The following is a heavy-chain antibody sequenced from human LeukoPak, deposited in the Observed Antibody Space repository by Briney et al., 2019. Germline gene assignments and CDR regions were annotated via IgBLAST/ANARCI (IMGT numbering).Heavy chain of an antibody. V-gene: IGHV3-23*01. CDR1: GFTFGSYA. CDR2: ISGSGGST. D-gene: IGHD6-19*01. J-gene: IGHJ4*02. Sequence: GGSLRLSCAASGFTFGSYAMSWVRQAPGKGLEWVSIISGSGGSTYYADSVKGRFTISRDNSKNTLYLQMNSLRAEDTAVYYCAKGALSSGSPFDYWGQGTLVTVSS. CDR3: AKGALSSGSPFDY.